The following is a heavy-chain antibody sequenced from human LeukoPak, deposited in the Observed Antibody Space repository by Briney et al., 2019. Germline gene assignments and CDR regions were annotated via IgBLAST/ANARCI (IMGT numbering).Heavy chain of an antibody. D-gene: IGHD3-3*01. V-gene: IGHV3-66*02. CDR1: GFTVSSNY. J-gene: IGHJ3*02. CDR2: IYSGGST. Sequence: GGSLRLSCAASGFTVSSNYMSWVRQAPGKGLGWVSVIYSGGSTYYADSVKGRFTISRDNSKNTLYLQMNSLRAEDTAVYYCARDLAPINYDFWSGYYRNAFDIWGQGTMVTVSS. CDR3: ARDLAPINYDFWSGYYRNAFDI.